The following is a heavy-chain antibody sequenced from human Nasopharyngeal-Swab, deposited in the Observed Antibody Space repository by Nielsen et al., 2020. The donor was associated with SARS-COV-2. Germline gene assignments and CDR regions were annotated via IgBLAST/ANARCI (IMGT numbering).Heavy chain of an antibody. J-gene: IGHJ5*02. Sequence: GESLKISCGASGFTLSNFWMHWVRQTPGAGLVWVSRTNEDGTITNYADSVKGRFTISRDNVQNTLYLQMHSLKAEDTAFYYCVRDLAGAHGSWGQGTLVTVSS. D-gene: IGHD3-10*01. CDR2: TNEDGTIT. V-gene: IGHV3-74*01. CDR1: GFTLSNFW. CDR3: VRDLAGAHGS.